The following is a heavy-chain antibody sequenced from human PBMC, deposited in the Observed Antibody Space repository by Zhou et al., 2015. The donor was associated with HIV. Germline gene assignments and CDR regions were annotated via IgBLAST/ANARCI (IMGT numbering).Heavy chain of an antibody. CDR1: GFTVSSNY. CDR3: AKDQGETATIGDLDY. V-gene: IGHV3-23*04. J-gene: IGHJ4*02. CDR2: ISGSGGST. D-gene: IGHD5-24*01. Sequence: EVQLVESGGGLVQPGGSLRLSCAASGFTVSSNYMSWVRQAPGKGLEWVSAISGSGGSTYYADSVKGRFTISRDNSKNTLYLQMNSLRVEDTAVYYCAKDQGETATIGDLDYWGQGTLVTVSS.